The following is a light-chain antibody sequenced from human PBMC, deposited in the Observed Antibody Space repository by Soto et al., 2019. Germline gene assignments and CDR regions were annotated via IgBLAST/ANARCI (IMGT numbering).Light chain of an antibody. V-gene: IGKV3D-15*01. J-gene: IGKJ4*01. CDR1: QSISRT. CDR2: DAS. Sequence: EILFTQSPDTLSVSPGERATLSCRASQSISRTLAWYQQKYGQPPRILIYDASTRATGFPARFSGSGSGTEFTLTISRLQSEDFAVYYCQQYNNWPLTFGGGTKVDIK. CDR3: QQYNNWPLT.